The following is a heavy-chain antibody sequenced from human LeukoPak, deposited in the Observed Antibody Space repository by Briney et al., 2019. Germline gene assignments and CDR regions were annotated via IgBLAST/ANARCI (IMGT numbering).Heavy chain of an antibody. Sequence: SETLSLTCTVSGGSVSSGDYYWSWIRQPPGKGLEWIGYIYYSGSTYYNPSLKSRITISVDTSKNQFSLKLSSVTAADTALYYCARGITRRRTFDIWGQGTMVTVSS. CDR1: GGSVSSGDYY. CDR2: IYYSGST. J-gene: IGHJ3*02. V-gene: IGHV4-30-4*01. CDR3: ARGITRRRTFDI. D-gene: IGHD3-10*01.